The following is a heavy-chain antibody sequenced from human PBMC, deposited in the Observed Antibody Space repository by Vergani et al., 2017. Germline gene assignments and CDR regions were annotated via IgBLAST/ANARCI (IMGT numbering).Heavy chain of an antibody. Sequence: QVQLQESGPGVVKPSQTLSLTCAVSGGSISSGDHCWTWIRQRPGKGLEWIGYIFYSGTTYDNPSLRSRLTISVDTSQNQFSLKLRSVTGGDTAVYYCARVDTQVPATSHFYYMDVWGKGTTVVVSS. CDR3: ARVDTQVPATSHFYYMDV. D-gene: IGHD6-25*01. J-gene: IGHJ6*03. CDR2: IFYSGTT. CDR1: GGSISSGDHC. V-gene: IGHV4-31*11.